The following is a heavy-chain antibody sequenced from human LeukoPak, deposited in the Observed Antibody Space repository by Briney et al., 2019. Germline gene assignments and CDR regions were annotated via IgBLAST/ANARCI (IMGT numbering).Heavy chain of an antibody. J-gene: IGHJ5*02. D-gene: IGHD6-19*01. CDR2: INPNSGGT. V-gene: IGHV1-2*02. Sequence: GASVKVSCKASGGTFSSYAISWVRQAPGQGLEWMGWINPNSGGTNYAQKFQGRVTMTRDTSISTAYMELSRLRSDDTAVYYCATYDQWLPHGFDPWGQGTLVTVSS. CDR1: GGTFSSYA. CDR3: ATYDQWLPHGFDP.